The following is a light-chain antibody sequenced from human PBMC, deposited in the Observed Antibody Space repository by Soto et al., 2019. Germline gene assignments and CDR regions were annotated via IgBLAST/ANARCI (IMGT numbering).Light chain of an antibody. Sequence: EIVMTQSPATLSVSPGERATLSCRASQSVNSNLAWYQQKPGQAPSLLIYGASTRATGVPARFSGSGSGTEFTLTISSLQSEDFAVYYCQQYGRTFGQGTKVEIK. CDR2: GAS. V-gene: IGKV3-15*01. J-gene: IGKJ1*01. CDR1: QSVNSN. CDR3: QQYGRT.